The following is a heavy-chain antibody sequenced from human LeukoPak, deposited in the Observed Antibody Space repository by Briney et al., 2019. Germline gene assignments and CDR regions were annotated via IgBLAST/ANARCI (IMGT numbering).Heavy chain of an antibody. V-gene: IGHV1-2*02. D-gene: IGHD6-19*01. CDR3: ATPGGYSSGWYSY. J-gene: IGHJ4*02. CDR1: GYTFTGYY. CDR2: INPNSGGT. Sequence: GASVKVSCKASGYTFTGYYMHWVRQAPGQGLEWMGWINPNSGGTNYARKFQGRVTMTRDTSISTAYMELSRLRSDDTAVYYCATPGGYSSGWYSYWGQGTLVTVSS.